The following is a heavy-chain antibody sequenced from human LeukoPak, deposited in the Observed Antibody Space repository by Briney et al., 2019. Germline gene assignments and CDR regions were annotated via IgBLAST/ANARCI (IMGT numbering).Heavy chain of an antibody. V-gene: IGHV3-21*01. J-gene: IGHJ4*02. Sequence: GGSLRLSCAASGFTFSSYSMNWVRQAPGKGLEWVSSISSSSSYIYYADSVKGRFTISRDNAKNSLYLQMNSLRAEDTAVYHCAREPMVRGVRGGFDYWGQGTLVTVSS. CDR3: AREPMVRGVRGGFDY. CDR1: GFTFSSYS. CDR2: ISSSSSYI. D-gene: IGHD3-10*01.